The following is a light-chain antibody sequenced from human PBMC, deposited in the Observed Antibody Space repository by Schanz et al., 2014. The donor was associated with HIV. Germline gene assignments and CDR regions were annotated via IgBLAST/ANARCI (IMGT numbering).Light chain of an antibody. CDR2: SAS. CDR3: QQGYSYPYT. CDR1: QNIGNS. J-gene: IGKJ2*01. Sequence: DIQMTQSPSTLSASVGDRVTIACRASQNIGNSLAWFQLKPGRAPKLLIYSASSLHTGVPSTFSGSGSGTEFALTISSLQPDDFATYYCQQGYSYPYTFGQGTKLEIK. V-gene: IGKV1-5*03.